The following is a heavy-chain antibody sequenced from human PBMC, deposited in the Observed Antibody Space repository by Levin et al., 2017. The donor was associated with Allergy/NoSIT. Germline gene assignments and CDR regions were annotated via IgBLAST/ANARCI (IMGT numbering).Heavy chain of an antibody. CDR2: IDPSDSYT. V-gene: IGHV5-10-1*01. CDR1: GYSFTSYW. Sequence: GGSLRLSCKGSGYSFTSYWISWVRQMPGKGLEWMGRIDPSDSYTNYSPSFQGHVTISADKSISTAYLQWSSLKASDTAMYYCARPGIAVAGTSDYWGQGTLVTVSS. CDR3: ARPGIAVAGTSDY. D-gene: IGHD6-19*01. J-gene: IGHJ4*02.